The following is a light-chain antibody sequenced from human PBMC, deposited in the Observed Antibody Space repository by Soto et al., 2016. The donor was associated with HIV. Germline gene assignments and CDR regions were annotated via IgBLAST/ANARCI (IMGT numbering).Light chain of an antibody. CDR1: QSLLHRDGKTS. J-gene: IGKJ2*01. CDR3: TQNXYLPH. V-gene: IGKV2D-29*01. CDR2: EVS. Sequence: DIVMTQTPLSLSVTPGQPASISCKSNQSLLHRDGKTSLSWYLQRPGQPPHLLIYEVSNRFSGVPNRFGGSGSGTDFTLEISRVEAEDGWPLYCTQNXYLPHFGQGTKLDIK.